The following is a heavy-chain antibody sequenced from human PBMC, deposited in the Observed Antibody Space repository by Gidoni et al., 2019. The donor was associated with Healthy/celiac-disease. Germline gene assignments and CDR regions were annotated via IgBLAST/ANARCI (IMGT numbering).Heavy chain of an antibody. D-gene: IGHD3-16*01. V-gene: IGHV3-23*01. Sequence: EVQLLESGGGLVQPGGSLRLSCAASGFTFSSYAMSWVRQAPGKGLEWVSAISGSGGSTYYADSVKGRFTISRDNSKNTLYLQMNSLRAEDTAVYYCAKPKKGLGDVLDWYFDLWGRGTLVTVSS. CDR1: GFTFSSYA. CDR2: ISGSGGST. J-gene: IGHJ2*01. CDR3: AKPKKGLGDVLDWYFDL.